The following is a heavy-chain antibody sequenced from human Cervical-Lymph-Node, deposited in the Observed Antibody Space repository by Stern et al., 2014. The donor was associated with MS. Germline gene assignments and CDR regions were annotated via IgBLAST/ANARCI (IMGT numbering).Heavy chain of an antibody. Sequence: EVQLVQSGAEVKKPGESLKISCKGSGYNFNNRGIAWVRQMPGKGFEWMGIIYPGNSETRSSPSFQAQVTISADKSISTAYLQWRSLTASDTAIYYCATTCYDIFSTYPDFWGQGTPVTVSS. CDR2: IYPGNSET. CDR1: GYNFNNRG. CDR3: ATTCYDIFSTYPDF. J-gene: IGHJ4*02. V-gene: IGHV5-51*03. D-gene: IGHD3-9*01.